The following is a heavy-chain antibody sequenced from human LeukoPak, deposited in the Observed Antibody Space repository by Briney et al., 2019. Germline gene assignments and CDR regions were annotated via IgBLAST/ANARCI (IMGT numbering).Heavy chain of an antibody. D-gene: IGHD5-24*01. V-gene: IGHV4-59*03. CDR2: VYKSGQV. CDR3: ATPGVDGYNYGRGVY. Sequence: SGTLSLTCSVSGDSSTSYYWSWIRLSPGKGLEWLAYVYKSGQVDYNSSLRSRIFVSVDRSKTQFSLRLRSVTAADTAVYYCATPGVDGYNYGRGVYWGQGTLVTVSS. CDR1: GDSSTSYY. J-gene: IGHJ4*02.